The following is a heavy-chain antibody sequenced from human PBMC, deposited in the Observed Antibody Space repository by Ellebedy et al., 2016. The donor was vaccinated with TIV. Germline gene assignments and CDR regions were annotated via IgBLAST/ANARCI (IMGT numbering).Heavy chain of an antibody. J-gene: IGHJ4*02. CDR3: ARPLRSTVTTSIYFDY. Sequence: SETLSLTXSVSGDSISSSSYFWGWIRQPPGKGLDWIGIIYYSGSTYYNPSLNSRVTISIDTSKYQFSLNLSSVTAADTAVYYCARPLRSTVTTSIYFDYWGQGTPVTVSS. CDR2: IYYSGST. V-gene: IGHV4-39*01. CDR1: GDSISSSSYF. D-gene: IGHD4-17*01.